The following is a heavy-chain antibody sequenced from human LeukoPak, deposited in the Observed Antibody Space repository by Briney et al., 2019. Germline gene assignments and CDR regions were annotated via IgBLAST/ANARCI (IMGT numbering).Heavy chain of an antibody. CDR3: ARGGRGVLEWLSP. V-gene: IGHV1-69*13. D-gene: IGHD3-3*01. CDR2: IIPIFGTA. J-gene: IGHJ5*02. CDR1: GGTFSSYA. Sequence: ASVKVSCKASGGTFSSYAISWVRQAPGQGLEWMGGIIPIFGTANYAQKFQGRVTITADETTSTAYMELSSLRSEDTAVYYCARGGRGVLEWLSPWGQGTLVTVSS.